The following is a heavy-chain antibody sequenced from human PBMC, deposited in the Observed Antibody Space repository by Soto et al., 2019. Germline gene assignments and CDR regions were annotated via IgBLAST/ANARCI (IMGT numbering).Heavy chain of an antibody. CDR2: ISGSGDRT. D-gene: IGHD5-12*01. CDR1: GLTFSAYP. CDR3: PFGWGGGHEGY. Sequence: EVQKLESGGGLVQPGGSLRLSCAASGLTFSAYPMSWVRQAPGKGLEWVSSISGSGDRTYYADSVKGRFTISRDNSKNAQYLQMNSLRGEDTAVYFCPFGWGGGHEGYWGQGTLVTVSS. V-gene: IGHV3-23*01. J-gene: IGHJ4*02.